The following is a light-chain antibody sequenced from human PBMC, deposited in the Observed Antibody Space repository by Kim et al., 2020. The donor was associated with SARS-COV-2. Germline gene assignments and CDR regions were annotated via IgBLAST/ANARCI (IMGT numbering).Light chain of an antibody. V-gene: IGLV2-14*04. J-gene: IGLJ3*02. CDR1: SSDIGNYKY. Sequence: GQSITISCTGPSSDIGNYKYVSWYQQHPDKGPKLLIYDVNKRPSGVSNRFSGSKSGNTASLTISGLQAEDEADYYYSLYTSRSTWVFGGGTQLTVL. CDR2: DVN. CDR3: SLYTSRSTWV.